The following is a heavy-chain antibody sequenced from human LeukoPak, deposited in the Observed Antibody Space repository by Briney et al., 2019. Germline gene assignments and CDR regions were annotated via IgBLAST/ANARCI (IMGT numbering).Heavy chain of an antibody. CDR3: AKMRGQYYHSYYMDA. Sequence: GGSLRLSCAAAGFIFSSYAMSWVRLAPGKGLEWVSYCGSGGSTYYADSVKGRFTVSRDNSKSTLYLQMNSLTAEDTAVYYCAKMRGQYYHSYYMDAWGKGTTVTVSS. J-gene: IGHJ6*03. V-gene: IGHV3-23*01. CDR2: CGSGGST. CDR1: GFIFSSYA.